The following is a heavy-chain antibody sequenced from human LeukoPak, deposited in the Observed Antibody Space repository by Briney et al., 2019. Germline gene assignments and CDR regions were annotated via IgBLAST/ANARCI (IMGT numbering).Heavy chain of an antibody. CDR3: AKRLGDPRAFDY. Sequence: GGSLRLSCAASGFTFRNHAMSWVRQAPGKGLEWVSGISSDGGSTNYAESVKGRFTISRDNSKNTLYLQMNSVRAEDTAVYYCAKRLGDPRAFDYWGQGTLITVSS. CDR1: GFTFRNHA. CDR2: ISSDGGST. V-gene: IGHV3-23*01. D-gene: IGHD2-21*02. J-gene: IGHJ4*02.